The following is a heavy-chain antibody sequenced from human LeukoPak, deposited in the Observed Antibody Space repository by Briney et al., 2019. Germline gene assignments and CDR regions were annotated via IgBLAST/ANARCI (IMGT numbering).Heavy chain of an antibody. CDR2: IKSKTDGRTS. D-gene: IGHD2-2*01. J-gene: IGHJ4*02. CDR1: GFTFSSAW. Sequence: GGSLRLSCAASGFTFSSAWMNWVRQAPGKGLEWVGRIKSKTDGRTSDYAAPVKGRITISRDDSKNTLYLQMNSLKTEDTAVYYCTTPPPAAIFFDYWGQGTLVTVSS. CDR3: TTPPPAAIFFDY. V-gene: IGHV3-15*01.